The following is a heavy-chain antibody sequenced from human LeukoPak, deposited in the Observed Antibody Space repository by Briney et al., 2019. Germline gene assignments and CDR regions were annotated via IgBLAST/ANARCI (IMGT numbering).Heavy chain of an antibody. Sequence: SETLSLTCTVSGDSISSSDYCWSWLRQPPGRGLEFVGCLYFSGSTYYNPSLNGRVTISVDTSKNQFFLNLYSMTAADTALYFCARHRSLRGWFDPWGQGTLVTVSS. CDR2: LYFSGST. D-gene: IGHD2-15*01. CDR1: GDSISSSDYC. CDR3: ARHRSLRGWFDP. V-gene: IGHV4-39*01. J-gene: IGHJ5*02.